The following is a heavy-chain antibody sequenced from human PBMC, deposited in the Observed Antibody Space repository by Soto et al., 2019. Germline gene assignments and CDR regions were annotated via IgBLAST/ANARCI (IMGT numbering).Heavy chain of an antibody. D-gene: IGHD6-13*01. CDR2: IYYSGST. J-gene: IGHJ4*02. CDR1: GGSISSYY. Sequence: QVQLQESGPGLVKPSETLSLTCTVSGGSISSYYWSWIRQPPGKGLEWIGYIYYSGSTNYNPSLKSRVTISVDTSKNQFSLKLSSVTAADTAVYYCARDDQRIAAAGFFYWGQGTLVTVSS. V-gene: IGHV4-59*01. CDR3: ARDDQRIAAAGFFY.